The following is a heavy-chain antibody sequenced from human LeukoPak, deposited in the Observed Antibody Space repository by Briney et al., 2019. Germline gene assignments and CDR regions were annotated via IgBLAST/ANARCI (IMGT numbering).Heavy chain of an antibody. D-gene: IGHD5-18*01. Sequence: PGGSLRLSCAASGFTFSSYGMHWVRQAPGKGLEWVAFTRYDGSNKYYADSVKGRFTISRDNSKNTLYLQMNSLRAEDTAVYYCAKDLWIQLHNWYFDLWGRGTLVTVSS. CDR1: GFTFSSYG. CDR2: TRYDGSNK. CDR3: AKDLWIQLHNWYFDL. V-gene: IGHV3-30*02. J-gene: IGHJ2*01.